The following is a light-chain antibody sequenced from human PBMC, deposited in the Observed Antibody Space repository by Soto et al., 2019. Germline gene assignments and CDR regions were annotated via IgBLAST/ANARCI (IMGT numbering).Light chain of an antibody. CDR2: AAS. J-gene: IGKJ5*01. CDR3: QQLNSYPIT. CDR1: QGLSSY. V-gene: IGKV1-9*01. Sequence: DIQMTQSPSSLSASVGDRVTITCRASQGLSSYLAWSQQQPGKAPKLLIYAASTLQSGVPSPSSGSGSGTEFTLTISSLQPEDFATYYCQQLNSYPITFGQGTRLEI.